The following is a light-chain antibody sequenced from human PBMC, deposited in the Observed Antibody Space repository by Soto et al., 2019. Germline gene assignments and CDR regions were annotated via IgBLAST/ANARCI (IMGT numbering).Light chain of an antibody. Sequence: DIQMTESPSTLSGSVGDRVTITCRSSQTISSWLAWYQQKPGKALKLLIYKASTLKSGDPSRFSGSGSATQFTLTIRSLQPDDFATYNSQHFQSYSGAFGQVTNVDIK. CDR1: QTISSW. V-gene: IGKV1-5*03. CDR2: KAS. J-gene: IGKJ1*01. CDR3: QHFQSYSGA.